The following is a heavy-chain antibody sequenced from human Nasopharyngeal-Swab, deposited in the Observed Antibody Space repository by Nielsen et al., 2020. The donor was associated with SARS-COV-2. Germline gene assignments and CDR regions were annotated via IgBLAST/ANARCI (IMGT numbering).Heavy chain of an antibody. Sequence: ASVKVSCKTSGYTFTAYQVHWVRQAPGQGLEWMGIINPSGGSTSYAQKFQGRVTMTRDTSTSTVYMELSSLRSEDTAVYYCARGGVDYPFDYWGQGTLVTVSS. V-gene: IGHV1-46*01. CDR1: GYTFTAYQ. CDR2: INPSGGST. CDR3: ARGGVDYPFDY. J-gene: IGHJ4*02. D-gene: IGHD3-10*01.